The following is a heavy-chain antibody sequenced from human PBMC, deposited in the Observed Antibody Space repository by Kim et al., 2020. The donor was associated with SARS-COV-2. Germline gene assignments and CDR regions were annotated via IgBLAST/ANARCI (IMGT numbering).Heavy chain of an antibody. D-gene: IGHD3-22*01. CDR3: ARGGYTPWYFDY. Sequence: NYAQKFQGRVTITADESTSTAYMELSSLRSEDTAVYYCARGGYTPWYFDYWGQGTLVTVSS. V-gene: IGHV1-69*01. J-gene: IGHJ4*02.